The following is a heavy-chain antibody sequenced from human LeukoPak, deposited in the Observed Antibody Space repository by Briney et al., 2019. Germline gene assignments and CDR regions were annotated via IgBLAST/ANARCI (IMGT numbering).Heavy chain of an antibody. V-gene: IGHV3-23*01. Sequence: PGGSLRLSCAASGFTFSSYAMSWVRQAPGKGLEWVSAISGSGGSTYYADSVKGRFTISRDNSKNTLYLQMNSLRAEDTAVYYCAKAIVVVPAANMDVWGKGTTVTVSS. CDR2: ISGSGGST. CDR3: AKAIVVVPAANMDV. CDR1: GFTFSSYA. D-gene: IGHD2-2*01. J-gene: IGHJ6*04.